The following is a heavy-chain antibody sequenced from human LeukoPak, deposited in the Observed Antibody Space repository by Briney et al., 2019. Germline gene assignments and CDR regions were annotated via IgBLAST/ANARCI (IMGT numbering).Heavy chain of an antibody. J-gene: IGHJ3*02. D-gene: IGHD3-22*01. CDR2: IRYDGSNK. CDR3: ARDQYYYDSLDAFDI. Sequence: PGGSLRLSCAASGFTFSSYGMHWVRQAPGKGLEWVAFIRYDGSNKYYADSVKGRFTIPRDNSKNTLYLQMNSLRAEDTAVYYCARDQYYYDSLDAFDIWGQGTMVTVSS. V-gene: IGHV3-30*02. CDR1: GFTFSSYG.